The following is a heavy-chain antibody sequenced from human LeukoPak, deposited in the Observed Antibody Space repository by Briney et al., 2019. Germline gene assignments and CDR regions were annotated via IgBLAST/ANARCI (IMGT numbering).Heavy chain of an antibody. D-gene: IGHD3-10*01. Sequence: PGGSLRLSCAASGFTFSTYWMSWVRQAPGKGLEWVANIKQDGSEKYYVDSVKGRFTISRDNAKKSLYLQMNSLRAEDTAVYYCARDSFGAVYFYYYMDVWGKGATVTVSS. J-gene: IGHJ6*03. CDR1: GFTFSTYW. CDR3: ARDSFGAVYFYYYMDV. CDR2: IKQDGSEK. V-gene: IGHV3-7*01.